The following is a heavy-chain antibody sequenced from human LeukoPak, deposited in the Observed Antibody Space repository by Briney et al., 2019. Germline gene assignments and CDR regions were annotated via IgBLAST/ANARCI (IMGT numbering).Heavy chain of an antibody. V-gene: IGHV1-2*06. CDR2: INPNTGGT. Sequence: ASVKVSCKASGYTFTGYYIHWVRQAPGQGLEWMGRINPNTGGTNYAQTFQGRVTMTRDTSISTAYMELSRLTSDDTAVYYCAREPMVRDFNWFVPWGQGTLVTVSS. CDR3: AREPMVRDFNWFVP. D-gene: IGHD3-10*01. CDR1: GYTFTGYY. J-gene: IGHJ5*02.